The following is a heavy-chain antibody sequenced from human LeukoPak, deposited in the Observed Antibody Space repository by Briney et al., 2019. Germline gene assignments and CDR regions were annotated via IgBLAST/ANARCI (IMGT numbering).Heavy chain of an antibody. Sequence: GASLRISCKGSGSRFTSYWISWVRQLPGKGLEWMGRIDPSDSYTNYSPSFQGHVTISADKSISTSYLQWSSLKASDTAMYYCATIAVAGRDDYWGQGTLVTVSS. CDR3: ATIAVAGRDDY. CDR1: GSRFTSYW. J-gene: IGHJ4*02. D-gene: IGHD6-19*01. CDR2: IDPSDSYT. V-gene: IGHV5-10-1*01.